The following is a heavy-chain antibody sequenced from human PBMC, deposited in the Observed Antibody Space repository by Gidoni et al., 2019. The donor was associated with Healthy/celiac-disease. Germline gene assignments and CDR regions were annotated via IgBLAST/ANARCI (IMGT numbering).Heavy chain of an antibody. CDR2: IYHSGST. J-gene: IGHJ3*02. CDR1: GYSISSGYY. CDR3: ARIGAFDI. D-gene: IGHD3-10*01. V-gene: IGHV4-38-2*01. Sequence: QVQLQESVPGLVKPSETLSLTCAVSGYSISSGYYWGWIRQPPGKGLEWIGSIYHSGSTYYNPSLKSRVTISVDTSKNQFSLKLSSVTAADTDVYYCARIGAFDIWGQGTMVTVSS.